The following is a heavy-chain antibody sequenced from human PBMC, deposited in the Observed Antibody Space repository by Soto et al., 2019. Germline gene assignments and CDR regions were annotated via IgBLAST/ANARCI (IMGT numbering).Heavy chain of an antibody. J-gene: IGHJ4*02. CDR3: AREGRYSGSDYFDY. V-gene: IGHV3-48*02. D-gene: IGHD5-12*01. Sequence: GALRVSCGASVFTFSSYSMNWVRQAPGKGLEWISYISSSSSTIFYADSVKGRFTISRDNDKNSLYLQMNNLRDEDTAVYFCAREGRYSGSDYFDYWGQGTLVTVSS. CDR1: VFTFSSYS. CDR2: ISSSSSTI.